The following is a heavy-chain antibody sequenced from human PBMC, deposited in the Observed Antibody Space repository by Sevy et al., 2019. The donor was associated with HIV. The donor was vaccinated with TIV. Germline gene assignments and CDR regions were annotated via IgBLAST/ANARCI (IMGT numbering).Heavy chain of an antibody. CDR1: GFTFSSYA. V-gene: IGHV3-23*01. J-gene: IGHJ4*02. CDR2: ISGSGGST. D-gene: IGHD3-10*01. CDR3: ARPSGGRGAQLDY. Sequence: GGSLRLSCAASGFTFSSYAMSWVRQAPGKGLEWVSAISGSGGSTYYADSVKGRFTISRDNSKNTLYLQMNSLRAEDTGVYYCARPSGGRGAQLDYWGQGTLVTVSS.